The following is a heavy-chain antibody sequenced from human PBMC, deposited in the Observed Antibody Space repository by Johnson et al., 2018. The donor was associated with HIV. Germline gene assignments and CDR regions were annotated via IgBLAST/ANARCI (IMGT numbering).Heavy chain of an antibody. J-gene: IGHJ3*02. Sequence: VQLVESGGGVVQPGGSLRLSCAASGFTFSRFGMHWVRQAPGKGLEWVAFIRYDGSDKYYAASVKGRFTISRDNSKNTLYLQMNSLRAEDTAVYYCAKDLNPDNWNPDAFDIWGQGTMVTVSS. D-gene: IGHD1-20*01. CDR3: AKDLNPDNWNPDAFDI. CDR1: GFTFSRFG. CDR2: IRYDGSDK. V-gene: IGHV3-30*02.